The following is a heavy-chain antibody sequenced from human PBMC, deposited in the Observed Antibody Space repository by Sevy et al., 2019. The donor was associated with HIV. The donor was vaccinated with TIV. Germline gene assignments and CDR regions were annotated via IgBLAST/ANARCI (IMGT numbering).Heavy chain of an antibody. CDR3: TTDIVVVPAAMAGWYYYYGIDV. Sequence: GGSLRFSCAASGFTFSNAWMSWVRQAPGKGLEWVGRIKSKTDGGTTDYAAPVKGRFTISRDDSKNTLYLQMNSLKTEDTAVYYCTTDIVVVPAAMAGWYYYYGIDVRGQGTTVTVSS. CDR1: GFTFSNAW. V-gene: IGHV3-15*01. CDR2: IKSKTDGGTT. J-gene: IGHJ6*02. D-gene: IGHD2-2*01.